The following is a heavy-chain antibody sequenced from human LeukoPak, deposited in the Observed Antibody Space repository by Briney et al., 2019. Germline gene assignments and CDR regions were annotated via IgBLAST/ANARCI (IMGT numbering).Heavy chain of an antibody. CDR3: ARQSILVAGLNWFDP. CDR2: IYYSGST. J-gene: IGHJ5*02. V-gene: IGHV4-31*03. Sequence: PSETLSLTCTVSGGSISSGGYYWSWIRQHPGKGLEWIGYIYYSGSTYYNPSLKSRVTISVDTSKNQFSLKLSSATAADTAVYYCARQSILVAGLNWFDPWGQGTLVTVSS. D-gene: IGHD6-19*01. CDR1: GGSISSGGYY.